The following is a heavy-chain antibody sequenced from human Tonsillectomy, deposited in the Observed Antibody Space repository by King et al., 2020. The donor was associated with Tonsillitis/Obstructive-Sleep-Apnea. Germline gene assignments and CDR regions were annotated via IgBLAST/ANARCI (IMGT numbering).Heavy chain of an antibody. V-gene: IGHV4-59*01. CDR3: ARVYYYDSIFFDY. Sequence: VQLQESGPGLVKPSETLSLTCTVSGGSISSYYWNWLRQPPGKGLEWIGYIYYSGSTNYNPSLKSRVTISLDTSKNQFSLKLSSVTAADTAVYYCARVYYYDSIFFDYWGQGTLVTVSS. D-gene: IGHD3-22*01. J-gene: IGHJ4*02. CDR1: GGSISSYY. CDR2: IYYSGST.